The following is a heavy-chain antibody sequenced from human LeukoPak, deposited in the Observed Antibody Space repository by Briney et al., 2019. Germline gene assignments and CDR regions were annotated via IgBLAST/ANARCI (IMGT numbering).Heavy chain of an antibody. Sequence: SETLSLTCTVSGGSISSSSYYWGWIRQPPGKGLEWIGIIYYSGSTYYNPSLKSRVTISVDTSKNQFSLKLGSVTAADTAVYYCARHRGRIAVATLGYYFDYWGQGTLVTVSS. D-gene: IGHD6-19*01. J-gene: IGHJ4*02. CDR3: ARHRGRIAVATLGYYFDY. V-gene: IGHV4-39*01. CDR2: IYYSGST. CDR1: GGSISSSSYY.